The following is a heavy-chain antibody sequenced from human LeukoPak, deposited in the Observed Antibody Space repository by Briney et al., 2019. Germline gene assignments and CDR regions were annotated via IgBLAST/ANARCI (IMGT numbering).Heavy chain of an antibody. V-gene: IGHV3-23*01. Sequence: PGGSLRLSCAASGFTFKNHAMGWVRQAPGKGLEWVSAILASGGGDSTYTADSMKGRFTISRDNSKNMLYLQMNSLRAEDTAVYYCAKWKYSNSGIDDYWGQGTLVTVSS. CDR3: AKWKYSNSGIDDY. CDR2: ILASGGGDST. J-gene: IGHJ4*02. CDR1: GFTFKNHA. D-gene: IGHD6-6*01.